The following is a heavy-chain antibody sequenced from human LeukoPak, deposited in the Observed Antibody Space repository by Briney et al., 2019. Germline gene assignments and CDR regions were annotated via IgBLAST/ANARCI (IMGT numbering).Heavy chain of an antibody. CDR3: ARERFGEFDY. CDR2: IYYSGST. D-gene: IGHD3-10*01. Sequence: PSETLSLTCTVSGGSISSYYWSWLRQPPGKGLEWIGYIYYSGSTNYNPSLKSRVTISVDTSKNQFSLKLSSVTAADTAVYYCARERFGEFDYWGQGTLVTVSS. J-gene: IGHJ4*02. V-gene: IGHV4-59*01. CDR1: GGSISSYY.